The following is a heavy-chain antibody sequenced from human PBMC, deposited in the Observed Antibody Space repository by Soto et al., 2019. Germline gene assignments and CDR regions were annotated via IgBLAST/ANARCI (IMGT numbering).Heavy chain of an antibody. CDR3: ATSRIRYHSTGYYDGIYGTDV. CDR1: GGTFSNNA. V-gene: IGHV1-69*15. Sequence: QVQLVQSGAEVKKPGSSVKVSCKASGGTFSNNAISWVRQAPGQGLEWMGTIIPLFGTANYAQKLQGRVTITADESTSTAYMELSSLRSEDTAVHYCATSRIRYHSTGYYDGIYGTDVWGQGTTVTVSS. D-gene: IGHD3-22*01. J-gene: IGHJ6*02. CDR2: IIPLFGTA.